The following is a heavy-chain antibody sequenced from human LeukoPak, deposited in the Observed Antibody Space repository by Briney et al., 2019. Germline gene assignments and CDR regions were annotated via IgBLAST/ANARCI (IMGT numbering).Heavy chain of an antibody. Sequence: ASVKVSCKASGYTFTGYYMHWVRQAPGQGLEWMGWINPNSGGTNYAQKFQGRVTMTRDTSISTAYMELSRLRSDDTAVYYCARANWNDVGVYFDYWGQGTLVTVSS. CDR2: INPNSGGT. CDR3: ARANWNDVGVYFDY. J-gene: IGHJ4*02. D-gene: IGHD1-1*01. V-gene: IGHV1-2*02. CDR1: GYTFTGYY.